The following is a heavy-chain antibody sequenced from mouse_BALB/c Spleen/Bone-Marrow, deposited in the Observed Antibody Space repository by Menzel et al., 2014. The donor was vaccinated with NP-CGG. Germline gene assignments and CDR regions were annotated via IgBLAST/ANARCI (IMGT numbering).Heavy chain of an antibody. Sequence: EVKLVESGGGLVQPGGSLKLSCAAPGFTFSSYTMSWVRQTPEKRLEWVAFISFGGVTTYYPDTVEGRFTISRNNAKDTLILQMSSLKSEDTAMYYCARHSITGWYFDVWGAGTTVTVSS. CDR2: ISFGGVTT. D-gene: IGHD1-2*01. CDR1: GFTFSSYT. V-gene: IGHV5-12-2*01. CDR3: ARHSITGWYFDV. J-gene: IGHJ1*01.